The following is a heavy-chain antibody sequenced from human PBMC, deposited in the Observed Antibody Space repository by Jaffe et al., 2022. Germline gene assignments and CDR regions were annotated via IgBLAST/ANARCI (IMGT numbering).Heavy chain of an antibody. CDR2: ISAYNGNT. CDR3: ARDSFRFRCAGSSTSCYAGAWFDP. J-gene: IGHJ5*02. Sequence: QVQLVQSGAEVKKPGASVKVSCKASGYTFTSYGISWVRQAPGQGLEWMGWISAYNGNTNYAQKLQGRVTMTTDTSTSTAYMELRSLRSDDTAVYYCARDSFRFRCAGSSTSCYAGAWFDPWGQGTLVTVSS. V-gene: IGHV1-18*01. D-gene: IGHD2-2*01. CDR1: GYTFTSYG.